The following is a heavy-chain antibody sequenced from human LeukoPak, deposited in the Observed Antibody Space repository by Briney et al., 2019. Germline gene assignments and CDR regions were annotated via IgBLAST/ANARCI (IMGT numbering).Heavy chain of an antibody. Sequence: PSETLSLTCTVSGGSISSGGYYWSWSRQHPGKGLEWIGYIHYSGSTYYNPSLKSRVTISVDTSKNQFSLKLSSVTAADTAVYYCARGTHYYDSSGYYKSEGMDVWGQGTTVTVSS. J-gene: IGHJ6*02. CDR3: ARGTHYYDSSGYYKSEGMDV. CDR2: IHYSGST. D-gene: IGHD3-22*01. CDR1: GGSISSGGYY. V-gene: IGHV4-31*03.